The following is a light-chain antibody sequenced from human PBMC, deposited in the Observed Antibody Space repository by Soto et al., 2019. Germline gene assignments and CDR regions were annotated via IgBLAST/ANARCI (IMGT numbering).Light chain of an antibody. CDR3: QQYNNWPIT. CDR1: QSVSSY. Sequence: LLPPSPVALSLSQWQRAKVSFRASQSVSSYLAWYQHKAGQAPRLLIYDASNRATGIPARFSGSGSGTDFTLTISRLKPEDFAVYYCQQYNNWPITFGQGTRLEIK. J-gene: IGKJ5*01. CDR2: DAS. V-gene: IGKV3-11*01.